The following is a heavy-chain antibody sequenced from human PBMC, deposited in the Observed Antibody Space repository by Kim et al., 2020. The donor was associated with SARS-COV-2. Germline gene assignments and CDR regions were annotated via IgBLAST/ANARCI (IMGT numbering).Heavy chain of an antibody. V-gene: IGHV1-69*01. Sequence: NYAQRIQGGVTITADESTSTAYMGLSSLGSEDTAVYYCARAVVRDWYFDLWGRGTLVTVSS. J-gene: IGHJ2*01. D-gene: IGHD2-21*01. CDR3: ARAVVRDWYFDL.